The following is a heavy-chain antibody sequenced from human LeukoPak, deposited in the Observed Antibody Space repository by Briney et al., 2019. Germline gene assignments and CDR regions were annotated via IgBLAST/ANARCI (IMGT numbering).Heavy chain of an antibody. CDR2: IRYDGYSR. D-gene: IGHD6-13*01. Sequence: GGSLRLSCAASGFSFSSHGMHWVRQAPGKGLEWVAFIRYDGYSRYYADSVEGRFTISRDSSKNTLFLQMNGLRPEDTAVYYCAKDSHQQLARDWGQGTLVTVSS. CDR1: GFSFSSHG. CDR3: AKDSHQQLARD. V-gene: IGHV3-30*02. J-gene: IGHJ4*02.